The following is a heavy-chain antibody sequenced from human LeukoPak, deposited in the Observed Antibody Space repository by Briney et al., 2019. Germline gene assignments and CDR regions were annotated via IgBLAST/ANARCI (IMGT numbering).Heavy chain of an antibody. CDR2: IYYSGST. D-gene: IGHD3-10*01. V-gene: IGHV4-59*12. J-gene: IGHJ3*02. CDR3: AREGYYGSVKTDAFDI. Sequence: SETLSLTCTVSGGSISSYYWSWIRQPPGKGLEWIGYIYYSGSTNYNPSLKSRVTISVDTSKNQFSLKLSSVTAADTAVYYCAREGYYGSVKTDAFDIWGQGTMVTVSS. CDR1: GGSISSYY.